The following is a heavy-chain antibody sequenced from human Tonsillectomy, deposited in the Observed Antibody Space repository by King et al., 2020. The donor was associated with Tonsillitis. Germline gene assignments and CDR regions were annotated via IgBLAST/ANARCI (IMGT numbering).Heavy chain of an antibody. CDR1: GFTFSTYS. D-gene: IGHD4-17*01. CDR2: ISSSSSTK. CDR3: ATEYGDFPDY. V-gene: IGHV3-48*02. J-gene: IGHJ4*02. Sequence: QLVQSGGALVQPGGSLRLSCAASGFTFSTYSMNWVRQAPGKGLEWGSYISSSSSTKYYADSVKGRFTISRDNAKNSLYLQMNSLRDEDTAVYYCATEYGDFPDYWGQGTLVTVSS.